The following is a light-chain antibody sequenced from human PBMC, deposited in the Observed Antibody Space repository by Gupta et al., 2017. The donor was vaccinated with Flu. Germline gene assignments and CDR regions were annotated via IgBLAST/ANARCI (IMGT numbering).Light chain of an antibody. Sequence: PSTLSVSVVDRVTITCRASQSISSWLAWYQQKPGKAPKLLIYKASRGESGIPSRFSGSGSGTEFTLTISSLQPEDFATYYCQQDYSWPRTFGEGTKVEIK. V-gene: IGKV1-5*03. CDR2: KAS. J-gene: IGKJ4*02. CDR3: QQDYSWPRT. CDR1: QSISSW.